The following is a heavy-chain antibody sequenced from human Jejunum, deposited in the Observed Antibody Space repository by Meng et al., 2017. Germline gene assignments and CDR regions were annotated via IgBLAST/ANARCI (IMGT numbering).Heavy chain of an antibody. CDR1: GFSFDSSA. D-gene: IGHD3-16*01. J-gene: IGHJ4*02. CDR3: AKGAPWGKLSV. V-gene: IGHV3-23*01. Sequence: EAQLLESGGGLVQPGGSLRLSCAAAGFSFDSSAMSWVRQAPGGGLEWVSGIGASGGSSYYADSVKGRFTISKDNYNHILYLQMNSLRAEDSAIYYCAKGAPWGKLSVWGQGTLVTVSS. CDR2: IGASGGSS.